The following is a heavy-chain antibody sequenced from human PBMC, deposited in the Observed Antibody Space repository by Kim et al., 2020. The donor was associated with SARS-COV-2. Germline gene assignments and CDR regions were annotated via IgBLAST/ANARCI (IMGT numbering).Heavy chain of an antibody. CDR2: ISYDGSNK. CDR1: GFTFSSYG. Sequence: GGSLRLSCAASGFTFSSYGMHWVRQAPGKGLEWVAVISYDGSNKYYADSVKGRFTISRDNSKNTLYLQMNSLRAEDTAVYYCAKLAYSGYDLLDYWGQGTLVTVSS. CDR3: AKLAYSGYDLLDY. D-gene: IGHD5-12*01. J-gene: IGHJ4*02. V-gene: IGHV3-30*18.